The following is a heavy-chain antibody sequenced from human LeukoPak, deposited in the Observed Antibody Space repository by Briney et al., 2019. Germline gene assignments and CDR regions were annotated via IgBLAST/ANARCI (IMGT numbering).Heavy chain of an antibody. J-gene: IGHJ3*02. CDR3: ARGGSYLSAFDI. CDR2: ISGSGGST. CDR1: GFTFSSYA. D-gene: IGHD1-26*01. V-gene: IGHV3-23*01. Sequence: GGSLRLSCAASGFTFSSYAMSWVRQAPGKGLEWVSAISGSGGSTFYADSVKGRFTISRDNSKNTLYLQMNSLRAEDAAVYYCARGGSYLSAFDIWGQGTMVTVSS.